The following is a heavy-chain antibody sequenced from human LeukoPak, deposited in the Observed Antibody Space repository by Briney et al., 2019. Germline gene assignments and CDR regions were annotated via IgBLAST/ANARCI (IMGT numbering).Heavy chain of an antibody. CDR1: GVTFSTYS. CDR2: ISRSSGYI. J-gene: IGHJ4*02. V-gene: IGHV3-21*01. D-gene: IGHD6-19*01. Sequence: GPLRLSCAASGVTFSTYSVNWVRQAPGKGLEWVSSISRSSGYIYYADSVKGPFTISRDNAKTGRYLRMTSLRAEDTAVYYCARGVGSSGWYLGFDYWGQGTLVTVSS. CDR3: ARGVGSSGWYLGFDY.